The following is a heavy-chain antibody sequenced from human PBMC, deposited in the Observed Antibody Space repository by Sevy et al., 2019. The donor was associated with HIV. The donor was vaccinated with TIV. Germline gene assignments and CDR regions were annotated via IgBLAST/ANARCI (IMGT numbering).Heavy chain of an antibody. CDR1: GFTVSSNY. CDR2: IYSGGST. Sequence: GGSLRLSCAASGFTVSSNYMSWVRQAPGKGLEWVSVIYSGGSTYYADSVKGRFTISRDNSKNRRYLQMNSLRAEDTAWYYCARVGYYDSSGYLGLDAFDIWGQGTMVTVSS. J-gene: IGHJ3*02. CDR3: ARVGYYDSSGYLGLDAFDI. V-gene: IGHV3-53*01. D-gene: IGHD3-22*01.